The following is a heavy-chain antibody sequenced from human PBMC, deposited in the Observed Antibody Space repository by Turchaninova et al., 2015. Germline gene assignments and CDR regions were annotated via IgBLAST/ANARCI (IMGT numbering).Heavy chain of an antibody. CDR2: VCGWSST. Sequence: EVQLVESGGGLVQPGGSLGLSCAASGFAFSRYAVSWVRQAPGKGLEGVCGVCGWSSTIRTVPCTGLFTISRDNPKITLYLKRNCLRAEYTAVYYCAKVGDCSGGSCYSYAFDIWGLGTMVTVSS. D-gene: IGHD2-15*01. J-gene: IGHJ3*02. CDR1: GFAFSRYA. CDR3: AKVGDCSGGSCYSYAFDI. V-gene: IGHV3-23*04.